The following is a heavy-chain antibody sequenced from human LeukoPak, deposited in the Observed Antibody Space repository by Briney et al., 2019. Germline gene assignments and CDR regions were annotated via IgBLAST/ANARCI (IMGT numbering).Heavy chain of an antibody. D-gene: IGHD3-22*01. Sequence: GGSLRLSCAASGFTFSSYAMGWVRQAPGKGLEWVSGISGSGVSTHYADSVKGRFTISRDNSKNTLYLQMNSLRAEDTAVYYCARELGYYDSSGYQSARAFDIWGQGTMVTVSS. CDR2: ISGSGVST. J-gene: IGHJ3*02. V-gene: IGHV3-23*01. CDR1: GFTFSSYA. CDR3: ARELGYYDSSGYQSARAFDI.